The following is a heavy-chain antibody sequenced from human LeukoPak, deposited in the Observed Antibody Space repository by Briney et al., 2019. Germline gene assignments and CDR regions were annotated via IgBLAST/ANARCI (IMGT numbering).Heavy chain of an antibody. Sequence: PSETLSLTCTVSGGSISSGNSYWNWIRQPAGKGLEWIGLIFTSGSTNYSPSLKKRFTISVDTSKNQFSLNLNSVTAADTAVYYCAQERKYNYYMDLWPKSTTLIISS. V-gene: IGHV4-61*02. CDR1: GGSISSGNSY. J-gene: IGHJ6*03. CDR2: IFTSGST. CDR3: AQERKYNYYMDL.